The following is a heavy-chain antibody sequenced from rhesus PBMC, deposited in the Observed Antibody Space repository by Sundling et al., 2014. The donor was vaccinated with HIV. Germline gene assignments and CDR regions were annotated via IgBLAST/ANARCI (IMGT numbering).Heavy chain of an antibody. V-gene: IGHV3S42*01. CDR3: ARDPNLDWDTFDF. J-gene: IGHJ3*01. CDR1: GFTFSNYG. CDR2: INSGGGST. Sequence: EVQLVETGGGLVQPGGSLKLSCAASGFTFSNYGMSWVHQAPGKGLEWVSTINSGGGSTYYADSVKGRFTISRDNSNNTLSLQMNSLNAEDTAVYYCARDPNLDWDTFDFWGQGLGVTVSS. D-gene: IGHD3-3*01.